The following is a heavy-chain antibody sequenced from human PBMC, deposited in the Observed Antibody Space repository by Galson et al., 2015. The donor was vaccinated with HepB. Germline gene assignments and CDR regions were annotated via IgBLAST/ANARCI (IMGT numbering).Heavy chain of an antibody. CDR2: INPDGTTT. J-gene: IGHJ4*02. D-gene: IGHD1-26*01. Sequence: SLRLSCAASGFMFGTYWMQWVRQAPGKGLVWVSVINPDGTTTDYADSVRRRFTISRDNVRNTMFLQMNSLRAEDMGVYYCVRDSGTYPGYYDFWGQGILVTVSS. CDR3: VRDSGTYPGYYDF. V-gene: IGHV3-74*01. CDR1: GFMFGTYW.